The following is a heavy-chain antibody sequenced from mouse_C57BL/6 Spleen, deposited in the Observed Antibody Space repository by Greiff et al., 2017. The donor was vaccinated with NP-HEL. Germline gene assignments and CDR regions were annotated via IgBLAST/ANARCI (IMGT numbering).Heavy chain of an antibody. J-gene: IGHJ2*01. V-gene: IGHV1-26*01. Sequence: EVQLQQSGPELVKPGASVKISCKASGYTFTDYYMNWVKQSHGKSLEWIGDINPNNGGTSYNQKFKGKATLTVDKSSSTAYMELRSLTSEDSAVYYCASLLQDYFDYWGQGTTLTVSS. D-gene: IGHD1-1*01. CDR2: INPNNGGT. CDR1: GYTFTDYY. CDR3: ASLLQDYFDY.